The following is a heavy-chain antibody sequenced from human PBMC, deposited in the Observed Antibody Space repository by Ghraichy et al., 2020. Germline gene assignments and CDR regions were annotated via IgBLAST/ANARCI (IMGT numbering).Heavy chain of an antibody. Sequence: SQTLSLTCTVSGGSISSYYWSWIRQPPGKGLEWIGYIYYSGSTNYNPSLKSRVTISVDTSKNQFSLKLSSVTAADTAVYYCARDPLGGFVDYWGQGTLVTVSS. CDR3: ARDPLGGFVDY. CDR1: GGSISSYY. CDR2: IYYSGST. J-gene: IGHJ4*02. D-gene: IGHD4-23*01. V-gene: IGHV4-59*01.